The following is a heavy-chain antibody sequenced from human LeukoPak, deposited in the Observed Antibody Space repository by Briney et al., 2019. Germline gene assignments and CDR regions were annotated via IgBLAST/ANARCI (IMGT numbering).Heavy chain of an antibody. Sequence: GGSLRLSCAASAFTFSNYWMSWVRQAPGKGLEWVVNIKEDGSEINYVDSAKGRFTISRDNAKNSLYLQMNSLRVDDTAVYYCARDRGYSTFDYWGQGTLVTVSS. CDR1: AFTFSNYW. CDR3: ARDRGYSTFDY. D-gene: IGHD4-23*01. CDR2: IKEDGSEI. J-gene: IGHJ4*02. V-gene: IGHV3-7*01.